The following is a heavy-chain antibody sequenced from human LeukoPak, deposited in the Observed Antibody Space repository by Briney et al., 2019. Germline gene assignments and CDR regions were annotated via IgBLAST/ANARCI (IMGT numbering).Heavy chain of an antibody. CDR2: ISYDGSNK. D-gene: IGHD3-3*01. CDR3: AREALITIFGVVIHPYYFDY. J-gene: IGHJ4*01. Sequence: PGGSLRLSCAASGFTFSSYAMHWVRQAPGKGLEWVAVISYDGSNKYYADSVKGRFTISRDNSKNTLYLQMNSLRAEDTAVYYCAREALITIFGVVIHPYYFDYWGHGTLVTVSS. V-gene: IGHV3-30-3*01. CDR1: GFTFSSYA.